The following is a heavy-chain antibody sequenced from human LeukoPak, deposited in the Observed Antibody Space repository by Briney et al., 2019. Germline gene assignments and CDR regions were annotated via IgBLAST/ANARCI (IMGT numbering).Heavy chain of an antibody. J-gene: IGHJ4*02. Sequence: GGSLRLSCAASGFTFDDYAMHWVRQAPGKGLEWVSGIYGSGGGIQYADSVKGRFTISRDNSRNILYLQMNSLRAEDTALYYCAKDRLPDGRWSLDYWGQGTLVTVSS. CDR2: IYGSGGGI. D-gene: IGHD6-13*01. CDR3: AKDRLPDGRWSLDY. CDR1: GFTFDDYA. V-gene: IGHV3-23*01.